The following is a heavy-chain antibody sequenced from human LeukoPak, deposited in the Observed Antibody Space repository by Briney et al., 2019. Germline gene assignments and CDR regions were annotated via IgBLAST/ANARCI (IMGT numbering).Heavy chain of an antibody. V-gene: IGHV4-34*01. CDR1: GGSFSGYY. D-gene: IGHD4-17*01. J-gene: IGHJ5*01. Sequence: PSETLSLTCAVYGGSFSGYYWSWIRQPPGKGLEWIGEINHSGSTYYNPSLKSRVTISVDTSKNQFSLTLTSVTAADTSVYYCAKRRGDGDYRPDSWGQGTLVAVSS. CDR2: INHSGST. CDR3: AKRRGDGDYRPDS.